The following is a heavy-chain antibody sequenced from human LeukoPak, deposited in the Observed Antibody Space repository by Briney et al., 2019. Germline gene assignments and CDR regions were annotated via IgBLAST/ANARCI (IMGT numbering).Heavy chain of an antibody. V-gene: IGHV3-64*02. CDR3: ARGASGSNYIDY. CDR1: GFTFSGHP. Sequence: PGGSLRLSCAASGFTFSGHPMHWVRQAPGKGLEYVSAISRNGNTTYYVDSVKGRFTISRDNSKNTLSLQMGSLRAEDMAIYYCARGASGSNYIDYWGQGALVTVSS. D-gene: IGHD1-26*01. J-gene: IGHJ4*02. CDR2: ISRNGNTT.